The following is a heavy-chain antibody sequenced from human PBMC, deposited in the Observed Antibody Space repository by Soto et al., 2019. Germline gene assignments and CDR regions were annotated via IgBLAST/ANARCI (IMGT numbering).Heavy chain of an antibody. J-gene: IGHJ2*01. D-gene: IGHD4-17*01. CDR1: GGTFSSHT. CDR3: ARPDFGDYWYFDL. V-gene: IGHV1-69*08. Sequence: QDQLVQSGAEVKKPGSSVKVSCKASGGTFSSHTFSCVRQAPGQGLEWMGRIIPALGTATYAQKFQGRVTITADESATTVYMALNSPRSADTAVYYCARPDFGDYWYFDLWGRGTLVTVSS. CDR2: IIPALGTA.